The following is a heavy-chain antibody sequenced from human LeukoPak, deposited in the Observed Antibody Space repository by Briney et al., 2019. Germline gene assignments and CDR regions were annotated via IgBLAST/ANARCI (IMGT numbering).Heavy chain of an antibody. CDR2: INHSGST. CDR3: ATRTQYSGSYYRDY. V-gene: IGHV4-34*01. Sequence: SETLSLTCAVYGGSFSGYYWSWIRQPPGKGLEWIGEINHSGSTNYNPSLKSRVTISVDTSKNQFSLKLSSVTAADTAVYYCATRTQYSGSYYRDYWGQGTLVTVSS. CDR1: GGSFSGYY. D-gene: IGHD1-26*01. J-gene: IGHJ4*02.